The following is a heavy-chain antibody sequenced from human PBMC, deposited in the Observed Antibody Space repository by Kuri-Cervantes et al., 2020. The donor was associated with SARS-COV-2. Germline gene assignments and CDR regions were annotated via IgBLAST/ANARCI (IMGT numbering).Heavy chain of an antibody. V-gene: IGHV3-48*01. Sequence: LSLTCAASVFTFSSYSMNWVRQAPGKGLEWVSYISSSSSTTYYADSVKGRFTISRDNAKNSLYLQMNSLRAEDTAVYYCARVILCGGDCYPFDYWGQGTLVTVSS. CDR2: ISSSSSTT. D-gene: IGHD2-21*02. CDR1: VFTFSSYS. J-gene: IGHJ4*02. CDR3: ARVILCGGDCYPFDY.